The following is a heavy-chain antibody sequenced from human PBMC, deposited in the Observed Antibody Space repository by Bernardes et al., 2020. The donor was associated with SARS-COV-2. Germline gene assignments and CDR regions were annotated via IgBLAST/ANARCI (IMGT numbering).Heavy chain of an antibody. CDR1: GFTFDDYA. CDR2: ISGDAVTR. D-gene: IGHD3-16*01. J-gene: IGHJ4*02. V-gene: IGHV3-43*02. Sequence: GGSLRLSCAASGFTFDDYAMYWVRQPPGRGLEWDSFISGDAVTRNYTDSVKGRFTISRDNSRNSLYLQMNSLTTEDTAMYYCAKDWGHLGQGALVTVSS. CDR3: AKDWGH.